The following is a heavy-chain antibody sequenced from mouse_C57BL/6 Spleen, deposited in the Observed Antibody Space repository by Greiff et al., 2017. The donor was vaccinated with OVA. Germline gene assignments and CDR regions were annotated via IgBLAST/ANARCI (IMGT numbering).Heavy chain of an antibody. Sequence: QVQLKQSGPELVKPGASVKISCKASGYAFSSSWMNWVKQRPGKGLEWIGRIYPGDGDTNYNGKFKGKATLTADKSSSTAYMQLSSLTSEDSAVYFCARADGYGGFAYWGQGTLVTVSA. J-gene: IGHJ3*01. D-gene: IGHD2-3*01. V-gene: IGHV1-82*01. CDR1: GYAFSSSW. CDR3: ARADGYGGFAY. CDR2: IYPGDGDT.